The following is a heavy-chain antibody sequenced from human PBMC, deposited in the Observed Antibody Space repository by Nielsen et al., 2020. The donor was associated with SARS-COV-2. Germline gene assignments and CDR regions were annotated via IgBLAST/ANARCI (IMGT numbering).Heavy chain of an antibody. J-gene: IGHJ6*02. D-gene: IGHD3-3*02. CDR2: ISSSSSTI. CDR3: ARGHFRSMDV. CDR1: GFTFSSYS. V-gene: IGHV3-48*01. Sequence: GESLKISCAASGFTFSSYSMNWVRQAPGKGLEWVSYISSSSSTIYYADSVKGRFTISRDNAKNSLYLQMNSLRAEDTAVYYCARGHFRSMDVWGQGTTVTVSS.